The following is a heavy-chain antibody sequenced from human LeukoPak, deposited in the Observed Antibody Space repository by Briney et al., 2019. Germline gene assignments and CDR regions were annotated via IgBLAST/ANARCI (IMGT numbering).Heavy chain of an antibody. CDR1: GFTFGDYA. Sequence: GGSLRLSCTASGFTFGDYAMSWVRRAPGKGLEWVGFIRSKAYGGTTEYAASVEGRFTISRDDSKSIAYLQMNSLKTEDTAVYYCTRGGVGATLWGQGTLVTVSS. J-gene: IGHJ4*02. D-gene: IGHD1-26*01. V-gene: IGHV3-49*04. CDR3: TRGGVGATL. CDR2: IRSKAYGGTT.